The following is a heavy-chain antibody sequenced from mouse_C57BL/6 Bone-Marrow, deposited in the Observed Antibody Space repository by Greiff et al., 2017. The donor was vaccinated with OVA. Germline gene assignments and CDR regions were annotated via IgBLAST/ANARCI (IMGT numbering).Heavy chain of an antibody. CDR3: TRLITTVVAHWYFDV. J-gene: IGHJ1*03. Sequence: EVQLQQSGAELVRPGASVKLSCTASGFNIKDDYMHWVKQRPEQGLEWIGWIDPENGDTEYASKFQGKATITADTSSNTAYLQLSSLTSEDTAVYYCTRLITTVVAHWYFDVWGTGTTVTVSS. D-gene: IGHD1-1*01. V-gene: IGHV14-4*01. CDR2: IDPENGDT. CDR1: GFNIKDDY.